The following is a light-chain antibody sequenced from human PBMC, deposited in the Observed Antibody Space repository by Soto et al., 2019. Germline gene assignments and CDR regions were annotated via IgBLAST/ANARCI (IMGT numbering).Light chain of an antibody. J-gene: IGLJ1*01. CDR3: QVWDNNYDHYV. CDR1: NIGGKS. Sequence: SYYLTQPPSVSVAPGRTARIACWGNNIGGKSLHWYQQKPGQAPVLVVYDDGDRPSWIPERFSGSNSGNTATLTISRVEAGDEADYYCQVWDNNYDHYVFGTGTKVTVL. CDR2: DDG. V-gene: IGLV3-21*02.